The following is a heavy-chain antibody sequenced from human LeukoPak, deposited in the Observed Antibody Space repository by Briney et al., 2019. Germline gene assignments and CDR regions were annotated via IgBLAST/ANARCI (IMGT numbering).Heavy chain of an antibody. CDR1: GGTFSSYA. D-gene: IGHD2-15*01. V-gene: IGHV1-2*06. CDR2: INPNSGGT. CDR3: AREQGSADSPGVGS. Sequence: GASVKVSCKASGGTFSSYAISWVRQAPGQGLEWMGRINPNSGGTNYAQKFQGRVTMTRDTSISTAYMELSRLRSDDTAVYYCAREQGSADSPGVGSWGQGTLVTVSS. J-gene: IGHJ4*02.